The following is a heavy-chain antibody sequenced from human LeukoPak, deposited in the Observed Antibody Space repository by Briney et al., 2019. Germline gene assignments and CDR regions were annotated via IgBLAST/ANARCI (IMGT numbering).Heavy chain of an antibody. CDR2: IGYDGNNK. Sequence: GGSLRPSCVASGFTFSTFDMHWVRQAPGKGLEWVAFIGYDGNNKYYPDSVKGRFTISRGISKNTLYLQMNSLRAEDTAVYYCAKGPKQLLVRRSVWSYMDVWGKGTTVTIS. CDR1: GFTFSTFD. V-gene: IGHV3-30*02. D-gene: IGHD5/OR15-5a*01. CDR3: AKGPKQLLVRRSVWSYMDV. J-gene: IGHJ6*03.